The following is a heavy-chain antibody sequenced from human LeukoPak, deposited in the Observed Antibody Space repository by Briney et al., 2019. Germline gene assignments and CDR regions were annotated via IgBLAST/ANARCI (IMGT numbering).Heavy chain of an antibody. CDR2: ICRNFPYFSSTK. CDR3: ARDLLFGATSYFDQ. D-gene: IGHD2-15*01. J-gene: IGHJ4*02. V-gene: IGHV3-48*01. Sequence: SGGSLRLSCAASGLTFRNYNFNWVRQAPGKGLEWVSYICRNFPYFSSTKHYADSVRGRFTISRDDAKNSLYLEINGLRAEDTAVYYCARDLLFGATSYFDQWGQGAPVTVSS. CDR1: GLTFRNYN.